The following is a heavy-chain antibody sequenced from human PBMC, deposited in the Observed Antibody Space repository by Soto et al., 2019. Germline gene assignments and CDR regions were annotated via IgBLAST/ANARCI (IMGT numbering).Heavy chain of an antibody. CDR3: ARARGDYDILTGYYFDY. V-gene: IGHV4-4*02. D-gene: IGHD3-9*01. Sequence: SETLSLTCAVSGGSISSSNWWSWVRPPPGKGLEWIGEIYHSGSTNYNPSLKSRVTISVEKSKNQFSLKLSSVTAADTAVYYCARARGDYDILTGYYFDYWGQGTLVTVSS. CDR2: IYHSGST. CDR1: GGSISSSNW. J-gene: IGHJ4*02.